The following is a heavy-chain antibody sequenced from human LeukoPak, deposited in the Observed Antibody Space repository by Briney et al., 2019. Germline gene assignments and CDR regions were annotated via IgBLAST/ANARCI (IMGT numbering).Heavy chain of an antibody. V-gene: IGHV3-30*18. J-gene: IGHJ5*02. Sequence: RSLRLSCAASGFTFSSYGMHWVRQAPGKGLEWVAVISYDGSNKYYADSVKGRFTISRDNSKNTLYLQMNSLRAEDTAVYYCAKTGDPLGWFDPWGQGTLVTVSS. D-gene: IGHD3-16*01. CDR2: ISYDGSNK. CDR3: AKTGDPLGWFDP. CDR1: GFTFSSYG.